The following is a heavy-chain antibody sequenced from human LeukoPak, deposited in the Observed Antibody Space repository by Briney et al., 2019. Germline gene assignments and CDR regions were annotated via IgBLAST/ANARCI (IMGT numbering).Heavy chain of an antibody. Sequence: GGSLRLSCAASGFTFSSYSMNWVRQAPGKGLEWVSYISSSSSTIYYADSVKGRFTISRDNAKNSLYLQMNSLRAEDTAVYYCARVSITMIVVGDYWGQGTLVTVSS. CDR2: ISSSSSTI. V-gene: IGHV3-48*01. J-gene: IGHJ4*02. CDR1: GFTFSSYS. D-gene: IGHD3-22*01. CDR3: ARVSITMIVVGDY.